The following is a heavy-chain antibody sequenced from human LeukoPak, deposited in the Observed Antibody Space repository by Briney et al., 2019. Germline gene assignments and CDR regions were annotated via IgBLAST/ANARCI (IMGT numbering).Heavy chain of an antibody. CDR2: IYTSGST. D-gene: IGHD6-19*01. Sequence: SETLSLTCTVSGGSLRSYYWSWLRQPAGKGLEWIGRIYTSGSTNYNPSLKSRVTISVDKSKNQFSLKLSSVTAADTAVYYCARDRGGAVAGYYYYYYMDVWGKGTTVTVSS. CDR3: ARDRGGAVAGYYYYYYMDV. V-gene: IGHV4-4*07. J-gene: IGHJ6*03. CDR1: GGSLRSYY.